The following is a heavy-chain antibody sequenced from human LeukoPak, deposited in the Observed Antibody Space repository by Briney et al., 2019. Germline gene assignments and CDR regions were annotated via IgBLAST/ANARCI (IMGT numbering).Heavy chain of an antibody. D-gene: IGHD6-13*01. CDR1: GGSFSGYY. CDR3: ARPIAAATSDAFDI. Sequence: SETLSLTCAVYGGSFSGYYWSWIRQPPGKGLEWIGQINHSGSTNYNPSLKGRVTISVDTSKNQFSLKLSSVTAADTAVYFCARPIAAATSDAFDIWGQGTMVTVSS. CDR2: INHSGST. J-gene: IGHJ3*02. V-gene: IGHV4-34*01.